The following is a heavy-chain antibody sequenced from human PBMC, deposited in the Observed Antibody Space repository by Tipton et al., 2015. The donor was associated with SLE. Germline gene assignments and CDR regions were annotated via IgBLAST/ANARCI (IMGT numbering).Heavy chain of an antibody. CDR2: IYYTGST. CDR1: GGSISSSSYY. Sequence: TLSLTCTVSGGSISSSSYYWGWIRQPPGKGLEWIGYIYYTGSTKYNPSLKSRVTISVDPSKDQFSLKLSSVTSADTAVYYCARALGYNYSYDYFNYWGQGSLVTVSS. J-gene: IGHJ4*02. CDR3: ARALGYNYSYDYFNY. V-gene: IGHV4-61*05. D-gene: IGHD1-20*01.